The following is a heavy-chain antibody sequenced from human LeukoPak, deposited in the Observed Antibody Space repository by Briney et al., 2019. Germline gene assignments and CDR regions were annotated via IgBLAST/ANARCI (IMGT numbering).Heavy chain of an antibody. CDR3: ARDGEYCSSTSCYRVDPFDY. J-gene: IGHJ4*02. D-gene: IGHD2-2*01. CDR2: ISGSGDST. Sequence: GGSLRLSCAASGFTFSTYAVNWVRQAPGKGLEWVSTISGSGDSTYYADSVKGRFTISRDNSKNTLYLQMNSLRAEDTAVYYCARDGEYCSSTSCYRVDPFDYWGQGTLVTVSS. CDR1: GFTFSTYA. V-gene: IGHV3-23*01.